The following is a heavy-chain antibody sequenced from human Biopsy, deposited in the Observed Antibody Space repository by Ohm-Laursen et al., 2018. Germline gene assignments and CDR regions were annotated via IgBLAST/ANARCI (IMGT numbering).Heavy chain of an antibody. Sequence: SETLSLTCTVSGDSISSYYWSWIRQPPGKGLQWIGYVYYTGSTDYIPSLQSRVTISVDTSKNHFSLRLRSVTPADTAIYYCARDRGYYSDRTVPRYFDLWGRGTLVTVSS. D-gene: IGHD3-22*01. CDR1: GDSISSYY. CDR3: ARDRGYYSDRTVPRYFDL. J-gene: IGHJ2*01. CDR2: VYYTGST. V-gene: IGHV4-59*01.